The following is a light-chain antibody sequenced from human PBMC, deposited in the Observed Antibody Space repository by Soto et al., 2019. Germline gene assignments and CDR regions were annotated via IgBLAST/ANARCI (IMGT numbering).Light chain of an antibody. V-gene: IGLV2-14*01. CDR2: DVS. CDR1: SSDVGGYNY. Sequence: QSVLTQPASVSGSPGQSITISCTGTSSDVGGYNYVSWYQQHPGKAPKLMIYDVSNRPSGVSNRFSGSKSGNTASLTISGLQAEDEADYYCSSYTSSSPPFGTVTKVTVL. J-gene: IGLJ1*01. CDR3: SSYTSSSPP.